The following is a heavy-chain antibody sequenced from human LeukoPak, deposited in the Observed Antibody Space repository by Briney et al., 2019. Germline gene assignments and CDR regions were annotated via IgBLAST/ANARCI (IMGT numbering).Heavy chain of an antibody. CDR2: ISSGSSYM. D-gene: IGHD2-15*01. CDR1: GFTFSSYS. J-gene: IGHJ4*02. Sequence: PGGSLRLSCAASGFTFSSYSMNWVRQAPGKGLEWVSSISSGSSYMYYADSVKGRFTISRDNAKNSLHLQMNSLRPEDTAVYYCAAATNGAFWGQGTLVIVSS. V-gene: IGHV3-21*04. CDR3: AAATNGAF.